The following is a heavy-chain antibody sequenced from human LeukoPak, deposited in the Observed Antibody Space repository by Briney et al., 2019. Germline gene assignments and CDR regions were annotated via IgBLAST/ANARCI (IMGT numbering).Heavy chain of an antibody. Sequence: GGPLRLSCAASGFTFSSHWMTWARQAPGKGLEWVANIKQDGSEQYYVDSVKGRFTISRDNAKNSLYLQMNSLRAEDTAIYYCARSGPYHLPPRPIDYWGQGTLVTVSS. D-gene: IGHD2-2*01. CDR3: ARSGPYHLPPRPIDY. CDR2: IKQDGSEQ. V-gene: IGHV3-7*01. J-gene: IGHJ4*02. CDR1: GFTFSSHW.